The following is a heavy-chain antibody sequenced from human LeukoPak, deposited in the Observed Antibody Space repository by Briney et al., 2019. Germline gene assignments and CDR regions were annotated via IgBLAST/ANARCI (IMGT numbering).Heavy chain of an antibody. CDR3: AKDPRRYSRTGGYFDY. CDR1: RFTFSNYV. Sequence: GGSLRLSCAASRFTFSNYVMHWVRQAPGKGLEWVAVISYDGSDKYYADSVKGRFTISRDNSKNTLYLQMNSLRAEDTAVYYCAKDPRRYSRTGGYFDYWGQGTLSPSPQ. J-gene: IGHJ4*02. CDR2: ISYDGSDK. V-gene: IGHV3-30*18. D-gene: IGHD6-13*01.